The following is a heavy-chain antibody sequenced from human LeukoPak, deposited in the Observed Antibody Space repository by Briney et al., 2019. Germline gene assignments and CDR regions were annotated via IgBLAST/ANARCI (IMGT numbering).Heavy chain of an antibody. J-gene: IGHJ4*02. V-gene: IGHV1-8*03. Sequence: ASVKVSCKASGYTFTSYDINWVRQATGQGLEWMGWMNPNSGNTGYAQKFQGRVTITRNTSISTAYMELSSLKSEDTALYHCARVGVTGELLAYYFDYWGQGTLVTVSS. CDR2: MNPNSGNT. CDR3: ARVGVTGELLAYYFDY. D-gene: IGHD1-26*01. CDR1: GYTFTSYD.